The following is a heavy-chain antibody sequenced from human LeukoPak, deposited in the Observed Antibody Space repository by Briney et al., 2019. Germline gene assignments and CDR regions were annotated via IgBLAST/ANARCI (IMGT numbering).Heavy chain of an antibody. D-gene: IGHD3-3*01. CDR1: GFTFSSYW. Sequence: PGGSLRLSCAASGFTFSSYWMHWVRHAPGKGLVWVSRINSDGSSTIYADSVKGRFTLSRDNAKNTLYLQMNSLRAEDTAVYYCAARGTYYDFWSGYPRSGYWGQGTLVTVSS. CDR2: INSDGSST. V-gene: IGHV3-74*01. CDR3: AARGTYYDFWSGYPRSGY. J-gene: IGHJ4*02.